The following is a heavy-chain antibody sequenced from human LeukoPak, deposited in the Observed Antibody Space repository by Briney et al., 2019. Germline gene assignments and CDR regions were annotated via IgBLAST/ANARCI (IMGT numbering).Heavy chain of an antibody. CDR1: GGYISSSSYY. J-gene: IGHJ4*02. D-gene: IGHD4-17*01. Sequence: TSETLSLTCSVSGGYISSSSYYWGWIRQPPGKGLEWIGTIYYSGSTYSNPSLKSRVTISVDTSKNQFSLKLSSVTAADTAVYYCARRPQHDYGDLREDWVQGTLVIVSA. CDR3: ARRPQHDYGDLRED. CDR2: IYYSGST. V-gene: IGHV4-39*01.